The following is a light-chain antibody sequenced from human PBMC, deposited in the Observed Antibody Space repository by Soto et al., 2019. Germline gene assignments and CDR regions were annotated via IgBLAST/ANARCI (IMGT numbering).Light chain of an antibody. J-gene: IGKJ1*01. Sequence: ELVLTQSPGSLSLASRERTNLSCRASQSVSNNYLAWYQQKPGQAPRLLIYGASNRATGIPDRFSGSGSGTDFTLTISRLEPEDFAVYYCQQYGSSGTFGQGTKVDIK. CDR2: GAS. CDR3: QQYGSSGT. CDR1: QSVSNNY. V-gene: IGKV3-20*01.